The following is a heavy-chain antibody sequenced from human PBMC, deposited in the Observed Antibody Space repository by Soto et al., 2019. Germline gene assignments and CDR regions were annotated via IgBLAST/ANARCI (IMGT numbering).Heavy chain of an antibody. CDR1: GGSVSSGGYY. D-gene: IGHD3-3*01. CDR3: ARATYDFWSGYSNEGGMDV. Sequence: XETLSLSFTDSGGSVSSGGYYWSWIRQPPGKGLEWIGYIYYSGSTNYNPSLKSRVTISVDTSKNQFSLKLSSVTAADTAVYYCARATYDFWSGYSNEGGMDVWGQGTTVTVSS. J-gene: IGHJ6*02. CDR2: IYYSGST. V-gene: IGHV4-61*08.